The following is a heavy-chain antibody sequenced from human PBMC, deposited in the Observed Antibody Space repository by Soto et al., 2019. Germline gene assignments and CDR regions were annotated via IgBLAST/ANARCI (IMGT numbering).Heavy chain of an antibody. J-gene: IGHJ4*02. D-gene: IGHD5-18*01. CDR1: GFTFSSYA. CDR2: ISGSGGST. Sequence: EVQLLESGGGLVQPGGSLRLSCAASGFTFSSYAMSWVRQAPGKGLEWVSAISGSGGSTYYADSVKGRFTISRDNSKNTLYLHMNSLRAEDTAVYYCAKMDTAMLTFDYWGQGTLVTVSS. CDR3: AKMDTAMLTFDY. V-gene: IGHV3-23*01.